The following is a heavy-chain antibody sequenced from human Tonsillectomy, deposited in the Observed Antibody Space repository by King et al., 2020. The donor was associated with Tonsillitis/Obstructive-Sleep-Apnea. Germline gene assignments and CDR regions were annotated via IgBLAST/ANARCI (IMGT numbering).Heavy chain of an antibody. V-gene: IGHV4-4*02. CDR2: IYHTGST. Sequence: PLQESGPGLVKPSGTLSLTCAVSGGSISSSNWWSWVRHPPGTGLEWLGGIYHTGSTNHHPSLKSRVAISVDESKNQFSLKLSSVTAADTAVYYCARCGLTVTRYYHYLYMDVWGKGTTVTVSS. CDR3: ARCGLTVTRYYHYLYMDV. CDR1: GGSISSSNW. J-gene: IGHJ6*03. D-gene: IGHD4-17*01.